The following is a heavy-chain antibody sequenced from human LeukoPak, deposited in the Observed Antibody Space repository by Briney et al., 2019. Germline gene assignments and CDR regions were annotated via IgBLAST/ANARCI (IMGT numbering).Heavy chain of an antibody. CDR2: IYSGGRT. CDR3: VKVAKYYYGSETYYFFEH. Sequence: GGSLRLSCAASGFTVSSNSMSWVRQAPGKGLEWVSVIYSGGRTYYVDSVKGRFTISRNNAKNSLDLQMNSLRVEDTGIYYCVKVAKYYYGSETYYFFEHWGQGTPVTASS. V-gene: IGHV3-53*01. J-gene: IGHJ4*02. D-gene: IGHD3-10*01. CDR1: GFTVSSNS.